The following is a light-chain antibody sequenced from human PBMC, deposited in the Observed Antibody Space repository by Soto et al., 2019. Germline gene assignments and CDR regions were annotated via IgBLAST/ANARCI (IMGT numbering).Light chain of an antibody. CDR3: LQDYNYPWT. J-gene: IGKJ1*01. Sequence: AIQMTQSPSSLSASVGDRITITCRASQGIRNDLGWYQQKPGKAPNLLIFAASSLQSGVPSRFSGSGSGTDFTLTISSLQPEDFATYYCLQDYNYPWTFGQGTKVEIK. CDR2: AAS. V-gene: IGKV1-6*01. CDR1: QGIRND.